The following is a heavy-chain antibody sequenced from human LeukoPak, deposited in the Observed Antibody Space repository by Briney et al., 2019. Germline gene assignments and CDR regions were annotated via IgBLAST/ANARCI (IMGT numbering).Heavy chain of an antibody. CDR1: GFTFSSYA. CDR2: ISGSGGIT. V-gene: IGHV3-23*01. J-gene: IGHJ4*02. D-gene: IGHD3-10*01. CDR3: AKDWGNKFASGSSYLDS. Sequence: GGSLRLSCAASGFTFSSYAMSWVRQAPGKGLEWVSAISGSGGITYYADSVKGRFTISRDNSKNTLYLQMNGLRPEDTAVYFCAKDWGNKFASGSSYLDSWGQGTLVTVSS.